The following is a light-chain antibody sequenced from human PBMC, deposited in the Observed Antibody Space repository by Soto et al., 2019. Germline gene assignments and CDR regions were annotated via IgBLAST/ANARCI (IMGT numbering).Light chain of an antibody. CDR2: DVS. V-gene: IGLV2-14*03. CDR3: SSYTSNNTRV. J-gene: IGLJ2*01. Sequence: QSALTQPASVSGSPGQSITISCTGTSSDVGGYNYVSWYQQHPGKAPKLMIYDVSNRPSGVSIRFSGSKSGNTASLAISGRQAEDEADYYCSSYTSNNTRVFGGGTKLTVL. CDR1: SSDVGGYNY.